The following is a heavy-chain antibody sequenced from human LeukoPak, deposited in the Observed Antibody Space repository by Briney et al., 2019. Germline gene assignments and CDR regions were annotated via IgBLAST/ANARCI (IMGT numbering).Heavy chain of an antibody. V-gene: IGHV4-59*01. Sequence: PSETLSLTCTVSGGSISSYYWSWIRQPPGKGLEWIGYMYDSGSTNYNPSLKSRVTISVDTSKNQFSLNLSSVTAADTAVYYCARASRGNLPIDYWGQGNLVTVSS. CDR1: GGSISSYY. CDR3: ARASRGNLPIDY. CDR2: MYDSGST. J-gene: IGHJ4*02. D-gene: IGHD4-23*01.